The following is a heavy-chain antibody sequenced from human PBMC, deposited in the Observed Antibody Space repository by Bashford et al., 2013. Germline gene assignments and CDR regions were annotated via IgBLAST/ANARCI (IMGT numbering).Heavy chain of an antibody. CDR2: ISASGDSP. V-gene: IGHV3-23*01. J-gene: IGHJ4*02. CDR1: GFSFSSVA. CDR3: VKDIYGAYGGLDY. Sequence: GSLRLSCVASGFSFSSVAMSWVRQAPGKGLEWVSVISASGDSPYYADSVKGRFTISRDNSKNTLYLQMKSLRAEDTAIYYCVKDIYGAYGGLDYWGQGTLVTVSS. D-gene: IGHD4-17*01.